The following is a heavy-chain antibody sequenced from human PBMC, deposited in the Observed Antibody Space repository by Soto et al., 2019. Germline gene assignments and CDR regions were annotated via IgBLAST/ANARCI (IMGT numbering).Heavy chain of an antibody. Sequence: EVQLLESGGGLVLPGGSLRLSCAGSGFTPTTTPLSWVRQPPGKGLEWVTTISGTASLTYYVDSVKGRVFISRDNAKNTATLPMNTLTLDDTAVYYCATSFRYFDNWGQGTRVTVSS. V-gene: IGHV3-23*01. CDR1: GFTPTTTP. CDR2: ISGTASLT. CDR3: ATSFRYFDN. D-gene: IGHD3-9*01. J-gene: IGHJ4*02.